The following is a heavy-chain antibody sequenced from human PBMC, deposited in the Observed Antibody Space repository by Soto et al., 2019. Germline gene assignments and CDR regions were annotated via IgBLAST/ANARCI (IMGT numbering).Heavy chain of an antibody. D-gene: IGHD5-12*01. Sequence: PGGSLRLSCTASGFTFSGHAMHGVRQAPGKGLEWVALMSYDGTNKYYADSVRGRFIISRDNSKNTLYLQMNSLRAEDTAVYYCARDGGMVATTRTLYYYYGMDVWGQGTTVTVSS. CDR2: MSYDGTNK. J-gene: IGHJ6*02. CDR3: ARDGGMVATTRTLYYYYGMDV. V-gene: IGHV3-30-3*01. CDR1: GFTFSGHA.